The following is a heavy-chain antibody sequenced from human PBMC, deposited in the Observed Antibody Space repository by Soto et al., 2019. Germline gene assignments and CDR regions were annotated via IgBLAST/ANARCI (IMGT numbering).Heavy chain of an antibody. Sequence: QVQLQESGPGLVKASETLSLTCTVAGGTVSGGSYYWSWIRQPPGKGLEWIGYIYYSGSTNYNPSLKSRVTISVDTSKNQFSLKLSSVTAADTAVYYCARVDTAMAGFDYWGQGTLVTVSS. CDR2: IYYSGST. V-gene: IGHV4-61*01. CDR1: GGTVSGGSYY. J-gene: IGHJ4*02. D-gene: IGHD5-18*01. CDR3: ARVDTAMAGFDY.